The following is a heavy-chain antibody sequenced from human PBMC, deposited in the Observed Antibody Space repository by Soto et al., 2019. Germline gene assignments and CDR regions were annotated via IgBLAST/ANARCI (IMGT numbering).Heavy chain of an antibody. J-gene: IGHJ6*01. CDR3: ASALIQLWTHSYYGMGV. CDR2: IYYSGTT. V-gene: IGHV4-30-4*01. D-gene: IGHD5-18*01. CDR1: GGSISSGDYD. Sequence: PSETLSLTCTVSGGSISSGDYDWSWIRQPPXKGLEWIGYIYYSGTTYYNPSLKSRVTISVDTSKNQFSLKVSSVTAADTAVCYCASALIQLWTHSYYGMGVWRKGTTVTVSS.